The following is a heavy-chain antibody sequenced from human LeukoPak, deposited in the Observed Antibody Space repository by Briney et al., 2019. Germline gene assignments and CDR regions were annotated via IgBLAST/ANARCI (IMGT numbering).Heavy chain of an antibody. D-gene: IGHD4-23*01. CDR2: ISGSGGST. V-gene: IGHV3-23*01. CDR1: GFTFSSYA. Sequence: GGSLRFSCAASGFTFSSYAMSWVRQAPGKGLEWVSAISGSGGSTYYADSVKGRFTISRDNSKNTLYLQMNSLRAEDTAVYYCAKDRATVVTPDDAFDIWGQGTMVTVSS. J-gene: IGHJ3*02. CDR3: AKDRATVVTPDDAFDI.